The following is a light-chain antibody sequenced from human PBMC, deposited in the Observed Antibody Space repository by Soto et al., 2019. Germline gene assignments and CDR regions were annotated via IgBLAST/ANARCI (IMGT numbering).Light chain of an antibody. CDR2: DDS. CDR3: QVWDTSSDQGV. Sequence: SYELTQPPSVSVAPGQTATVTCGGNNVGSKSVHWYRQKPGQAPVLVVYDDSDRPSGIPERFSGSNSGNTATLTISRVEAGDEADYYCQVWDTSSDQGVFGTGTKATVL. V-gene: IGLV3-21*02. J-gene: IGLJ1*01. CDR1: NVGSKS.